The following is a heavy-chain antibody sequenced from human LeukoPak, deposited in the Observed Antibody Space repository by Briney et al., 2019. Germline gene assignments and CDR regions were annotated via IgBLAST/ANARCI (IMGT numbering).Heavy chain of an antibody. V-gene: IGHV3-30*02. CDR1: GFTFSSYG. J-gene: IGHJ4*02. Sequence: GGSLRLSCAASGFTFSSYGMHWVRQAPGKGLEWVAFIRYDGSNKYYADSVKGRFTISRDNAKNSLYLQMNSLRAEDTAVYYCARVRWDYDILTGYMIDYWGQGTLVTVSS. CDR3: ARVRWDYDILTGYMIDY. CDR2: IRYDGSNK. D-gene: IGHD3-9*01.